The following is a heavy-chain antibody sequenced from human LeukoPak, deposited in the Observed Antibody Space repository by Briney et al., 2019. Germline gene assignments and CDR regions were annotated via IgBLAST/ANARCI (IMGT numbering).Heavy chain of an antibody. Sequence: GESLKISCKGSGYSFTSYWIGWVRQMPGKGLEWMGIIYPGDSATRYSPSFQGQVTISADKSISTAYLQWSSLKASDTAMYYCARHPHYYDFWSGYYTSNWFDPWGQGTLVTVSS. CDR1: GYSFTSYW. J-gene: IGHJ5*02. V-gene: IGHV5-51*01. CDR3: ARHPHYYDFWSGYYTSNWFDP. CDR2: IYPGDSAT. D-gene: IGHD3-3*01.